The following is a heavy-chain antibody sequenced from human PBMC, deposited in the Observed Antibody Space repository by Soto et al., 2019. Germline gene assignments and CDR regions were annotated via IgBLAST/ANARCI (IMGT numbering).Heavy chain of an antibody. Sequence: GGSLRLSCVAPGFTFSNYVMSWVRQAPGKGLECVAAIAGNGGILYYTDSVKGRFSISRDNSKNTLHLQMNSLRAEDTAVYYCARRQFFSFDSWGQGILVTVSS. J-gene: IGHJ4*02. V-gene: IGHV3-23*01. D-gene: IGHD6-19*01. CDR2: IAGNGGIL. CDR3: ARRQFFSFDS. CDR1: GFTFSNYV.